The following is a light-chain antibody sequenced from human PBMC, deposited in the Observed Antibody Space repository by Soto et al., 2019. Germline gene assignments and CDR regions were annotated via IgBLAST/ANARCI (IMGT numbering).Light chain of an antibody. J-gene: IGLJ2*01. Sequence: QPVLTQSPSASASLGASVKLTCTLSSGHSSYAIAWHQQQPEKGPRYLMKLNSDGSHSKGDGIPDRFSGSSSGAERYPTISSLQSEDEADYYCQTWGDGIRVFGGGTKLSVL. CDR3: QTWGDGIRV. CDR1: SGHSSYA. V-gene: IGLV4-69*01. CDR2: LNSDGSH.